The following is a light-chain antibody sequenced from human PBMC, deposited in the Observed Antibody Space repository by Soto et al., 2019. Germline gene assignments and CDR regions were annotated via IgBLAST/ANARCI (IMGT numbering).Light chain of an antibody. J-gene: IGKJ2*01. V-gene: IGKV1-39*01. CDR1: QNINRH. Sequence: DIQMTQSPSSLAASVGDRVTITCRASQNINRHLNWYQQKPGKAPRVLISGASSLQGGAPSRFSGSGSGADFTLTINSLQPEDIATYYCQQTYTTPYTFGQGTKLEIK. CDR3: QQTYTTPYT. CDR2: GAS.